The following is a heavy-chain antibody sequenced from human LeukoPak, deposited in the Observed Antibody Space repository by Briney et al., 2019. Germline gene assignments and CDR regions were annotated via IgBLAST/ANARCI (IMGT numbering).Heavy chain of an antibody. V-gene: IGHV3-23*01. D-gene: IGHD6-13*01. CDR2: ISDSGGGT. CDR3: ARDAAAVLVTLFDY. Sequence: GGSLRLSCTVSGLTFSIYAMAWVRQAPGKGLEWVAIISDSGGGTFHADSVKGRFTTSRDNSKNTLYLQMNSLRAEDTAVYYCARDAAAVLVTLFDYWGQGTLVTVSS. CDR1: GLTFSIYA. J-gene: IGHJ4*02.